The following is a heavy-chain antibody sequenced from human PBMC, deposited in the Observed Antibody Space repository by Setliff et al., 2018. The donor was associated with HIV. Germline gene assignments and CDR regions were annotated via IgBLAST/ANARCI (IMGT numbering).Heavy chain of an antibody. CDR3: ARGKWQLRNWFDP. Sequence: PSETLSLTCAVSGYSISRGYYWGWIRQPPGKGLEWIGSVSYSGSTYYNPSLKSPVTISVDTSKNQFSLKLSSVTVADTAFYYCARGKWQLRNWFDPWGQGTLVTVSS. CDR2: VSYSGST. CDR1: GYSISRGYY. D-gene: IGHD5-12*01. V-gene: IGHV4-38-2*01. J-gene: IGHJ5*02.